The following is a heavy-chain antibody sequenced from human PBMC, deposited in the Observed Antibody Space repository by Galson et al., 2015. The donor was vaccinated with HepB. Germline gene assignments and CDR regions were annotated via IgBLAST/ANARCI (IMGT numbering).Heavy chain of an antibody. CDR1: GFTFSSYA. CDR3: ARRGGYDSSGYLFY. Sequence: SLRLSCAASGFTFSSYAMSWVRQAPGKGLEWVPAISGSGGSTYYADSVKGRFTISRDNSKNTLYLQMNSLRAEDTAVYYCARRGGYDSSGYLFYWGQGTLGTVSS. CDR2: ISGSGGST. D-gene: IGHD3-22*01. V-gene: IGHV3-23*01. J-gene: IGHJ4*02.